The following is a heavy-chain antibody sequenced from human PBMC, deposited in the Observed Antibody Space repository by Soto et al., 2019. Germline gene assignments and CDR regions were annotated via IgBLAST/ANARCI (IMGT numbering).Heavy chain of an antibody. J-gene: IGHJ6*02. V-gene: IGHV1-24*01. Sequence: ASVKVSCKASGDTFSTYTITWVRQAPGKGLEWMGGFDPEDGETIYAQKFQGRVTMTEDTSTDTAYMELSSLRSEDTAVYYCAKEEVIERRGIYYYYGMDVWGQGTTVTVSS. CDR3: AKEEVIERRGIYYYYGMDV. D-gene: IGHD1-1*01. CDR1: GDTFSTYT. CDR2: FDPEDGET.